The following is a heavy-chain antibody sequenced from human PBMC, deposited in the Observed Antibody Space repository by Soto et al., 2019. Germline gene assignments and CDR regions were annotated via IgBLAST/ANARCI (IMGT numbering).Heavy chain of an antibody. Sequence: SETLSLTCTVSGGSISSSSYYWGWIRQPPGEGLEWIGSIYYSGSTYYTPTLKCRVTISVDTSKNQFSLKLSSVTAADTAVYYCASLLGDFWSGYYRHYYYCGMGVWGQVPTVSSP. CDR1: GGSISSSSYY. CDR3: ASLLGDFWSGYYRHYYYCGMGV. J-gene: IGHJ6*02. CDR2: IYYSGST. V-gene: IGHV4-39*01. D-gene: IGHD3-3*01.